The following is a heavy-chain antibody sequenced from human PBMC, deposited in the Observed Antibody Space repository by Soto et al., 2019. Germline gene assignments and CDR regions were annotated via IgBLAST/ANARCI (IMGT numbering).Heavy chain of an antibody. Sequence: SVKVSCKASGFTFTSSAVQWVRQARGQRLEWIGWIVVGSGNTNYAQKFQERVTITRDMSTSTAYMELSSLRSEDTAVYYCAAHYYDFWSGYYADGMDVWGQGTTVTISS. J-gene: IGHJ6*02. CDR3: AAHYYDFWSGYYADGMDV. D-gene: IGHD3-3*01. V-gene: IGHV1-58*01. CDR1: GFTFTSSA. CDR2: IVVGSGNT.